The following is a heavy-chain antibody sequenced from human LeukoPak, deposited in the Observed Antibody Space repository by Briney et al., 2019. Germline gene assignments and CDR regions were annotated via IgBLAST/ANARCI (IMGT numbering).Heavy chain of an antibody. V-gene: IGHV4-38-2*02. CDR3: ARADGYCSGGSCYDGELKHGYYYYYYMDV. Sequence: SETLSLTCTVSGYSISSGYYWGWIRQPPGKGLEWIGSIYHSGSTYYNPSLKSRVTISVDTSKNQFSLKLSSVTAADTAVYYCARADGYCSGGSCYDGELKHGYYYYYYMDVWGKGTTVTVSS. D-gene: IGHD2-15*01. J-gene: IGHJ6*03. CDR2: IYHSGST. CDR1: GYSISSGYY.